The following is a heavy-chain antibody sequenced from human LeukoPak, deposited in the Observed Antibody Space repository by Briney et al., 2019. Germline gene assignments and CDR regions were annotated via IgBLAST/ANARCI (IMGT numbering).Heavy chain of an antibody. D-gene: IGHD6-19*01. J-gene: IGHJ4*02. Sequence: GGSLRLSCAASGFTFRNFAMSWVRQAPGKGLEWVSVISGSGGSTVYSDSVKGRFTISRDNSKNTLYLQMNSLIAEDTAIYYCAKDAPTYIPVTGPEDNWGQGTLVTVSS. CDR2: ISGSGGST. V-gene: IGHV3-23*01. CDR3: AKDAPTYIPVTGPEDN. CDR1: GFTFRNFA.